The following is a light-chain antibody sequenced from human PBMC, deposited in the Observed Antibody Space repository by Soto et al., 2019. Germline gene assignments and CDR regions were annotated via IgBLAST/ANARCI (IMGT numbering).Light chain of an antibody. J-gene: IGKJ1*01. CDR3: QQYNSYPWT. CDR1: QSISSW. CDR2: KAS. Sequence: IQMTQSPSTLSASVGDRVTITCRASQSISSWLARYQQKPGKAPKLLIYKASSLESGVPSRFSGSGSGTEFTLTISSLQPDDFATYYCQQYNSYPWTFGQGTKVEIK. V-gene: IGKV1-5*03.